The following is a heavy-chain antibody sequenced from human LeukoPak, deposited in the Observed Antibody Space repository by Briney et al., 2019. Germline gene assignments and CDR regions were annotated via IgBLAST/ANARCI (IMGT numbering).Heavy chain of an antibody. Sequence: GGYXWRWIRQHPGKGLECIGYIYYSGSTYYNPSLKSRVTISVDTSKNQFSLKLSSVTAADTAVYYCAREEVATTHFDYWGQGTLVTV. CDR2: IYYSGST. CDR1: GGYX. D-gene: IGHD5-12*01. J-gene: IGHJ4*02. CDR3: AREEVATTHFDY. V-gene: IGHV4-31*02.